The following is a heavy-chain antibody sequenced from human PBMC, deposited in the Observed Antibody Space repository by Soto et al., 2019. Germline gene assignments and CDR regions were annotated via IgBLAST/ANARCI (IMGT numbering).Heavy chain of an antibody. V-gene: IGHV3-15*01. CDR3: TTAGQWCFWTAYYFEN. J-gene: IGHJ4*02. D-gene: IGHD2-15*01. CDR2: IKPKTDRGPTT. Sequence: TGGSLRLSCAASGFVVTNAWLSWVRQSPGKGLEWVDRIKPKTDRGPTTESAPSVKDRCTLSKDDSTDMVYLQMNSLKIEDTAVSYCTTAGQWCFWTAYYFENWGQGTPVTVSS. CDR1: GFVVTNAW.